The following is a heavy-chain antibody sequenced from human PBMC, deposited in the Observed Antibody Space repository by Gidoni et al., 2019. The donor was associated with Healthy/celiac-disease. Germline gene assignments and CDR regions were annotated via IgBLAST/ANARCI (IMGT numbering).Heavy chain of an antibody. Sequence: EAQLVASGGGEVQTGGSMRLSWEAPDSTLEEYAVHWVRKHPGKGLELVSLISGDGCSPYYADSVKGRFTISSDNSTNSRYLQMNSLRTEDTALYYCAKGVNYYGSGSYWKGIYYYDYGMDVWGQGTTVTVSS. CDR3: AKGVNYYGSGSYWKGIYYYDYGMDV. V-gene: IGHV3-43*02. CDR1: DSTLEEYA. CDR2: ISGDGCSP. D-gene: IGHD3-10*01. J-gene: IGHJ6*02.